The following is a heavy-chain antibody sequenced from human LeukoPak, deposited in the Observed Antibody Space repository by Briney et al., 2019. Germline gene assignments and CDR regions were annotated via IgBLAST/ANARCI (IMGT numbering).Heavy chain of an antibody. CDR2: IRYDGSNK. CDR1: GFTFSSYG. J-gene: IGHJ4*02. Sequence: PGGSLRLSCAASGFTFSSYGMHWVRQAPGKGLEWVAFIRYDGSNKYYADSVKGRFTISRDNSKNTLYLQMNSLRAEDTALYYCAKSTGVVYSSSPIDYWGQGTLVTVSS. D-gene: IGHD6-13*01. V-gene: IGHV3-30*02. CDR3: AKSTGVVYSSSPIDY.